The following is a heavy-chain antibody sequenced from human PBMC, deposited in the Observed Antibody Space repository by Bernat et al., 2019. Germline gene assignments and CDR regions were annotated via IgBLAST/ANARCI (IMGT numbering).Heavy chain of an antibody. J-gene: IGHJ6*03. CDR2: INSDGNVI. Sequence: EMQLVESGGGLVQPGGSLRPSCAASGFTFGSYWMHWVRQVPGKGLLWVARINSDGNVIKYADSVKGRFTISRDNAKNTLYLQMNSLRAEDTANYYCAKDGQLTPYFYSYMDVWGRGTTVTVAS. CDR3: AKDGQLTPYFYSYMDV. D-gene: IGHD3-10*01. V-gene: IGHV3-74*03. CDR1: GFTFGSYW.